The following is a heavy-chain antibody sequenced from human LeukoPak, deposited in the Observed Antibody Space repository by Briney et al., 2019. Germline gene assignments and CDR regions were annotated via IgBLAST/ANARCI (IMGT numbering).Heavy chain of an antibody. J-gene: IGHJ4*02. V-gene: IGHV4-59*01. CDR2: IYYSGST. CDR1: GGSISSYY. D-gene: IGHD4-11*01. CDR3: AREGVTKYYFDY. Sequence: SEALSLTCTVSGGSISSYYWSWIRQPPGKGLEWIGYIYYSGSTDYNPSLKSRVTISVDTSKNQFSLKLSSVTAADTAVYYCAREGVTKYYFDYWGQGTLVTVSS.